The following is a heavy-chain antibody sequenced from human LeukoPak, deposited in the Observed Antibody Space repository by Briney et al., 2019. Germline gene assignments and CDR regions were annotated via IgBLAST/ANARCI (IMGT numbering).Heavy chain of an antibody. V-gene: IGHV4-59*01. CDR2: IYYSGST. D-gene: IGHD3-10*01. Sequence: SGTLSLTCTVSGGSISSYYWSWIRQPPGKGLEWIGYIYYSGSTNYNPSLKSRVTISVDTSKNQFSLKLSSVTAADTAVYYCARWDYYGSGSYYGLDYWGQGTLVTVSS. CDR3: ARWDYYGSGSYYGLDY. J-gene: IGHJ4*02. CDR1: GGSISSYY.